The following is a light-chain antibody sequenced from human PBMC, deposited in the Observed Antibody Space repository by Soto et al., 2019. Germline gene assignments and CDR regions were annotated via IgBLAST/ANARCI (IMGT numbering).Light chain of an antibody. CDR2: GAS. V-gene: IGKV3-20*01. CDR1: QSVSSSY. J-gene: IGKJ1*01. Sequence: EIVLTQSPGTLSLSPGERATLSCRASQSVSSSYLAWYQQKPGQAPRLLIYGASSRATGIPDRFSGSGSGTDFSLTISSLQSEDFAVYYCQQYDYWPRTFGQGTKV. CDR3: QQYDYWPRT.